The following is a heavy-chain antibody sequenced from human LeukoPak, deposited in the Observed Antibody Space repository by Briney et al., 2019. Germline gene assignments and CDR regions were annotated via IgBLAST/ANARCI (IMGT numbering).Heavy chain of an antibody. CDR1: GGSISSSSYY. Sequence: SETLSLTCTVSGGSISSSSYYWGWIRQPPGKGLEWIGSIYYSGSTYYNPSLKSRVTISVDTSKNQFSLKLSSVTAADTAVYYCARHINRYCSSTSCHFDYWGQGTLVTVSS. D-gene: IGHD2-2*01. CDR3: ARHINRYCSSTSCHFDY. J-gene: IGHJ4*02. CDR2: IYYSGST. V-gene: IGHV4-39*01.